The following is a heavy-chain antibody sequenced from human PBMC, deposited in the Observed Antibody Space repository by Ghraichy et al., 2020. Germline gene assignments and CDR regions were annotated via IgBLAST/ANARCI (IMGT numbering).Heavy chain of an antibody. V-gene: IGHV4-59*01. D-gene: IGHD3-3*01. Sequence: SETLSLTCTVSGGSISSYYWSWIRQPPGKGLEWIGYIYYSGSTNYNPSLKSRVTISVDTSKNQFSLKLSSVTAADTAVYYCASLWSGYYRGWFDPWGQGTLVTVSS. CDR1: GGSISSYY. CDR3: ASLWSGYYRGWFDP. J-gene: IGHJ5*02. CDR2: IYYSGST.